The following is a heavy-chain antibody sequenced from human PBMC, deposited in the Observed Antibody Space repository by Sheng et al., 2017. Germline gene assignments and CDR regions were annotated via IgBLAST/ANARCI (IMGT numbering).Heavy chain of an antibody. D-gene: IGHD6-6*01. CDR3: AKELVRGGIAARDYFDY. CDR2: ITGSGVST. V-gene: IGHV3-23*04. J-gene: IGHJ4*02. CDR1: GFTFSSYG. Sequence: EVQLVESGGGLVQPGGTLRLSCAASGFTFSSYGMSWVRQAPGKGLEWVSGITGSGVSTYYADSVKGRFTISRDNSKNTLYLQMNSLRAEDTAVYYCAKELVRGGIAARDYFDYWGQGTLVTVSS.